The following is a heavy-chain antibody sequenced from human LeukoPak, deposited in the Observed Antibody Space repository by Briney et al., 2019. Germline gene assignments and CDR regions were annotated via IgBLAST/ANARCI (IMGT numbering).Heavy chain of an antibody. CDR2: IYHSGTT. Sequence: PSETLSLTCSVSGYSITSGYYWAWIRQPPGKGPEWIGSIYHSGTTHYNPSLKSRVSISVDTPRNQFSLKLSSVTAADTAVYYCARDIVVVVAATDAFDIWGQGTMVTVSS. V-gene: IGHV4-38-2*02. CDR3: ARDIVVVVAATDAFDI. J-gene: IGHJ3*02. D-gene: IGHD2-15*01. CDR1: GYSITSGYY.